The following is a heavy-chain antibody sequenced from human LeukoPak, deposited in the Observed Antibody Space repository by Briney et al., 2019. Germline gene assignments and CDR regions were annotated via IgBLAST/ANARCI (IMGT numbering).Heavy chain of an antibody. V-gene: IGHV1-46*01. D-gene: IGHD3-3*01. CDR3: ARAGAYDFWSGYSIDY. CDR1: GYTFTSYY. CDR2: INPSGGST. J-gene: IGHJ4*02. Sequence: VSVKVSCKASGYTFTSYYMHWVRQAPGQGLEWMGIINPSGGSTSYAQKFQGRVTMTRDTSTSTVYMELSSLRSEDTAVYYCARAGAYDFWSGYSIDYWGQGTLVTVSS.